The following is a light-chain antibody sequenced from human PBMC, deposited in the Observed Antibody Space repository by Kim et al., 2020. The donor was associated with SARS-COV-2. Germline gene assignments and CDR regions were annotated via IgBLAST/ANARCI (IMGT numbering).Light chain of an antibody. CDR3: QQYNNTPRT. J-gene: IGKJ1*01. CDR2: DAS. Sequence: SEGEGATISCRASEIGSRQLAWYQQKPGQAPRLLIYDASSRATGIPARFSGSGSGTEFTITISSLQSEDFAVYYCQQYNNTPRTFGQGTKVDIK. CDR1: EIGSRQ. V-gene: IGKV3-15*01.